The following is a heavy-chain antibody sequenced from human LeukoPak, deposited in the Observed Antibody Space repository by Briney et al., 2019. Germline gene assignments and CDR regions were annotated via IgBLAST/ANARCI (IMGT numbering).Heavy chain of an antibody. J-gene: IGHJ4*02. Sequence: PGGSLRLSCAASGFTFSSYAMSWVRQVPGKGLEWVSRIESDGSRTRYADSVKGRFTISRDNAKNSLYLQMNSLRAEDTAVYYCTREDHSNYNYWGQGTLVTVSS. CDR1: GFTFSSYA. V-gene: IGHV3-74*01. D-gene: IGHD4-11*01. CDR3: TREDHSNYNY. CDR2: IESDGSRT.